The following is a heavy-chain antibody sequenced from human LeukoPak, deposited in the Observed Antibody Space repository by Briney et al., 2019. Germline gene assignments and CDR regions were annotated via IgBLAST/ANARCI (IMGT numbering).Heavy chain of an antibody. CDR3: ARVQGSSGWDSDIGYFDY. D-gene: IGHD6-19*01. Sequence: ASVKVSCKASGYTITSYGISWVRQAPGQGLEWMGWISAYNGNTNYAQKLQGRVTMTTDTSTSTADMELRSLRSDDTAVYYCARVQGSSGWDSDIGYFDYWGQGTLVTVSS. J-gene: IGHJ4*02. V-gene: IGHV1-18*01. CDR1: GYTITSYG. CDR2: ISAYNGNT.